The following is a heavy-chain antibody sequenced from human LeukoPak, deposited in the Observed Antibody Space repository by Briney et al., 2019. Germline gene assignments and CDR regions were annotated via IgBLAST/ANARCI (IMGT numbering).Heavy chain of an antibody. CDR2: IYPGDSDT. D-gene: IGHD3-22*01. J-gene: IGHJ3*02. CDR3: ARRLMYYYDSSGYDVAFDI. CDR1: GYSFTNYW. Sequence: GESLKISCKGSGYSFTNYWIGWLRQMPGKGLEWMGVIYPGDSDTIYSPSFQGQVTISADKSIITAYLQWSSLKASDTAMYYCARRLMYYYDSSGYDVAFDIWGQGTMVTVSS. V-gene: IGHV5-51*01.